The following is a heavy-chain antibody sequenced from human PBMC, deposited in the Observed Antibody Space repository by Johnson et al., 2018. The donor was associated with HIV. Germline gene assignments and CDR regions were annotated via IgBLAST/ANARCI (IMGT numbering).Heavy chain of an antibody. CDR2: IYSGGNT. V-gene: IGHV3-53*01. D-gene: IGHD2-15*01. J-gene: IGHJ3*02. CDR3: ARVLIVVVVAAEIDAFDI. CDR1: GFTVSSKY. Sequence: VQLVESGGGLIQPGGSLRLSCAASGFTVSSKYMNWVRQAPGKGLEWVSVIYSGGNTYYADSVKGRFTISRDNSKNTLYLQMNSLRAEDTALYYCARVLIVVVVAAEIDAFDIWGQGTMVTVS.